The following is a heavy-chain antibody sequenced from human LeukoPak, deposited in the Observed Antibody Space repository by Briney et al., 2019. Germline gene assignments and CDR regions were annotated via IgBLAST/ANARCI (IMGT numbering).Heavy chain of an antibody. CDR1: GYGFTSYY. CDR2: IYPGDSDT. J-gene: IGHJ4*02. V-gene: IGHV5-51*01. Sequence: GESLKISCKGSGYGFTSYYIGWVRQMPGKGLEWMGIIYPGDSDTRYSPSFQGQVSISADKFISTAYLQWSSLKASDTAMYYCARRRDLYSGSYYPFDYWGQGTLVTVSS. D-gene: IGHD1-26*01. CDR3: ARRRDLYSGSYYPFDY.